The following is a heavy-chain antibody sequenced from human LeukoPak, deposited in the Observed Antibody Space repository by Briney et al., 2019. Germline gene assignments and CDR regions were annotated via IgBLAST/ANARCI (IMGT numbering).Heavy chain of an antibody. CDR3: ASSGDPYSYYYDSSGYLP. CDR2: IYYSGNT. D-gene: IGHD3-22*01. V-gene: IGHV4-59*01. Sequence: SETLSLTCTVSGRSISSYYWSWIRQPPGKGLEWIGYIYYSGNTNYNPSLKSRVTISVDPSKNQFSLKLSSVTAADTAVYYCASSGDPYSYYYDSSGYLPWGQGTLVTVSS. J-gene: IGHJ5*02. CDR1: GRSISSYY.